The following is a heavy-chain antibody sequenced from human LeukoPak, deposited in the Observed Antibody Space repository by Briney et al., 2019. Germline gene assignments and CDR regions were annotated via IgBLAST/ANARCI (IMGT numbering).Heavy chain of an antibody. D-gene: IGHD3-3*01. J-gene: IGHJ4*02. Sequence: GGSLRLSCAASGFTFSSYGMSWVRQAPGKGLEWVSAISGSGGSTCYADSVKGRFTISRDNSKNTLYLQMNSLRAEDTAVYYCANSITIFGVVIPYSFDYWGQGTLATVSS. CDR1: GFTFSSYG. CDR2: ISGSGGST. V-gene: IGHV3-23*01. CDR3: ANSITIFGVVIPYSFDY.